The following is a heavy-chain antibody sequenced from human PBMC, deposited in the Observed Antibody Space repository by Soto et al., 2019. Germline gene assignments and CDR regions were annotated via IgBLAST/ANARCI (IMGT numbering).Heavy chain of an antibody. CDR2: ISGTGSTI. D-gene: IGHD2-21*02. Sequence: DEHLVQSGGGLGQPGGSLRLSCAASGFTFKTYGMNWVRRAPGEGLEWIAFISGTGSTIYYADSVQGRFIVSRDNSNNSLHLQVNSLRSDDTAVYYCAREGCTSASCYSYIRAFDVWGQGTEVSVSS. V-gene: IGHV3-48*01. CDR1: GFTFKTYG. J-gene: IGHJ3*01. CDR3: AREGCTSASCYSYIRAFDV.